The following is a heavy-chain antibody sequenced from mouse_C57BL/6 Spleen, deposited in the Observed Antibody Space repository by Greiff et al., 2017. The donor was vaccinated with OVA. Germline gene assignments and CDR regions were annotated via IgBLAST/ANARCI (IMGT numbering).Heavy chain of an antibody. CDR2: ISSGGSYT. CDR1: GFTFSSYG. V-gene: IGHV5-6*01. Sequence: EVQGVESGGDLVKPGGSLKLSCAASGFTFSSYGMSWVRQTPDKRLEWVATISSGGSYTYYPDSVKGRFTISRYNAKNTLYLQMSSLKSEDTAMYYCARHEGWDRDYWGQGTTLTVSS. D-gene: IGHD3-3*01. CDR3: ARHEGWDRDY. J-gene: IGHJ2*01.